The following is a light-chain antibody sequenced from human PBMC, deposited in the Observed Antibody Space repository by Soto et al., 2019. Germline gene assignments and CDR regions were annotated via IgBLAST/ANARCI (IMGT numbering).Light chain of an antibody. V-gene: IGKV3-20*01. CDR2: GAS. Sequence: EIVLTQSPGNLSLSPGEPVTLSCRASQTALSSYVAWYQQKPGQAPRLLIYGASSRATGIPDRFSGGGSGTDFTLAISRLEPEDFGIYYCQQYGNPPQTFGQGTKVEIK. CDR3: QQYGNPPQT. CDR1: QTALSSY. J-gene: IGKJ1*01.